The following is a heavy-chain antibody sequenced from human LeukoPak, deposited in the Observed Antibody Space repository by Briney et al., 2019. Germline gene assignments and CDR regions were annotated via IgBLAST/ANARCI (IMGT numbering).Heavy chain of an antibody. CDR1: GGSISNYY. J-gene: IGHJ4*02. CDR2: IYDSGSA. V-gene: IGHV4-59*01. CDR3: ARLNRFGEIFADF. Sequence: QPSETLSLTCTVSGGSISNYYWSWIRQPPGKGLEWIGYIYDSGSANYNPSLRSRVNISVDTSKSQLSLRLNSVTAADTAVYYCARLNRFGEIFADFWGQGTLVSVSS. D-gene: IGHD3-10*01.